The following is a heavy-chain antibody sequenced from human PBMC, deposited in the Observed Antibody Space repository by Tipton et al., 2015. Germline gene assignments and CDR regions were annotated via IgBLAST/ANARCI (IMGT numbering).Heavy chain of an antibody. CDR2: ISHSGNT. Sequence: GSLRLSCAVSAYSISSDYYWGWIRQPPGKGLEWIGSISHSGNTYYNPSPKSRVTMSRDTSKNQFSLKLTSVTAADTAVYYCACQDYDSLTRDYQTVDYWGQGTLVTVSS. CDR3: ACQDYDSLTRDYQTVDY. J-gene: IGHJ4*02. CDR1: AYSISSDYY. V-gene: IGHV4-38-2*01. D-gene: IGHD3-9*01.